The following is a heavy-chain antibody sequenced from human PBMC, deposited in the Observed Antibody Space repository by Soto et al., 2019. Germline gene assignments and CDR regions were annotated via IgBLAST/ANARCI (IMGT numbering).Heavy chain of an antibody. CDR3: ARGYGQITSYPNWFDP. J-gene: IGHJ5*02. Sequence: PSETLSLTCAVSGGSISSGGYSWSWIRQPPGKGLEWIGYIYHSGSTYYNPSLKSRVTISVGRSKNQFSLKLSSVTAADTAVYYCARGYGQITSYPNWFDPWGQGTLVTVSS. V-gene: IGHV4-30-2*01. CDR2: IYHSGST. D-gene: IGHD3-3*01. CDR1: GGSISSGGYS.